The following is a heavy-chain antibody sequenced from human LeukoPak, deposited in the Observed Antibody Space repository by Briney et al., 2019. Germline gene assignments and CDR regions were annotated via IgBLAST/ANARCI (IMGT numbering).Heavy chain of an antibody. CDR1: GXTXXSYS. CDR3: ARDLSSSSYYYMDV. J-gene: IGHJ6*03. V-gene: IGHV1-18*01. Sequence: ASVKVSCKASGXTXXSYSISWVRQAPGQGLEWMGWISAYNGNTNYVQKLQGRVTMTTDTSTSTAYMELRSLRSDDTAVYYCARDLSSSSYYYMDVWGKGTTVTVSS. CDR2: ISAYNGNT. D-gene: IGHD6-13*01.